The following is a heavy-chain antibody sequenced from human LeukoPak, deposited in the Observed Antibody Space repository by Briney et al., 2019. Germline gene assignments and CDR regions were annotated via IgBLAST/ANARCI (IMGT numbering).Heavy chain of an antibody. V-gene: IGHV4-39*01. CDR2: ICNGRTT. D-gene: IGHD5-24*01. CDR1: GDSISSITYY. Sequence: SETLSLTCTVSGDSISSITYYWAWIRQPPGKGLEWIGSICNGRTTYYNPSLKGRVTMSIDTSKNQFSLKLTSVTAVDTAVYYCARHFAEDGYNAAPLRHWGQGTLVTVSS. J-gene: IGHJ1*01. CDR3: ARHFAEDGYNAAPLRH.